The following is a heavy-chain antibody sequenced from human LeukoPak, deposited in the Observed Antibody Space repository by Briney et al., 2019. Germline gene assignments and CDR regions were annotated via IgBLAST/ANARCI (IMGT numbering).Heavy chain of an antibody. CDR1: GFTFSSYG. D-gene: IGHD2-2*01. CDR2: ISYDGSNK. V-gene: IGHV3-30*18. J-gene: IGHJ4*02. Sequence: GGSLRLSCAASGFTFSSYGMHWVRKAPGKGLEWVAVISYDGSNKYYADSMKGRFTISRDNSKNTLYLQMNSLRAEDTAVYYCAKDGKVPDNFDYWGQGTLVTVSS. CDR3: AKDGKVPDNFDY.